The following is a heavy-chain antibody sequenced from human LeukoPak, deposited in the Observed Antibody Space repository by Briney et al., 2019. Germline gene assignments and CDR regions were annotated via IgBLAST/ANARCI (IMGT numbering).Heavy chain of an antibody. CDR3: ARELRDGYISPQLDY. J-gene: IGHJ4*02. D-gene: IGHD5-12*01. V-gene: IGHV1-2*02. CDR1: GYTFTGYY. Sequence: AASVKVSCKASGYTFTGYYMHWVRQAPGQGLEWMGWINPNSGGTNYAQKFQGRVTMTRDTSISTAYMELSRLRSDDTAVYYCARELRDGYISPQLDYWGQGTLVTVSS. CDR2: INPNSGGT.